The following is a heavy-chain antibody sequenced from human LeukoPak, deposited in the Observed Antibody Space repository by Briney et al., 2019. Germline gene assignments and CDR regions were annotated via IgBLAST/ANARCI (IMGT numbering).Heavy chain of an antibody. V-gene: IGHV4-59*11. Sequence: PSETLSLTCTVSGSSISSHYWSWIRQPPGKGLEWIGYIYYSGSTNYNPSLKSRVTISVDTSKNQFSLKLSSVTAADTAVYYCARGIVVVPAAMVGWFDPWGQGTLVTVSS. CDR2: IYYSGST. CDR3: ARGIVVVPAAMVGWFDP. J-gene: IGHJ5*02. D-gene: IGHD2-2*01. CDR1: GSSISSHY.